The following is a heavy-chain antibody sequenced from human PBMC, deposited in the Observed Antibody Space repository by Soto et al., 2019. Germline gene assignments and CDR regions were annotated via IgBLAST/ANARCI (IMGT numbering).Heavy chain of an antibody. V-gene: IGHV3-23*01. Sequence: GGSLRLSCAASGFTFGSFAMSWVRQAPGKGLEWVSGLSGSAGSTYYADSVKGRFTISRDNSKNTLYLQMNSLRAEDTAVYYCAKDQTTNHYYYGSGSYYKYFDYWGQGTLVTVS. CDR2: LSGSAGST. D-gene: IGHD3-10*01. J-gene: IGHJ4*02. CDR1: GFTFGSFA. CDR3: AKDQTTNHYYYGSGSYYKYFDY.